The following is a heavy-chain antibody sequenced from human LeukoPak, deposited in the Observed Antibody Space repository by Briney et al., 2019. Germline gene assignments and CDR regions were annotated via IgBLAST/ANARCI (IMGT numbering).Heavy chain of an antibody. V-gene: IGHV1-18*01. J-gene: IGHJ5*02. D-gene: IGHD6-19*01. CDR3: ARDLKAVAGTEDNWFDP. CDR1: GYTFTSYG. CDR2: ISAYNGNT. Sequence: EASVKVSCKASGYTFTSYGISWVRQAPGQGLEWMGWISAYNGNTNYAQKLQGRVTMTTDTSTSTAYMELRSLRSDDTAVYYCARDLKAVAGTEDNWFDPWGQGTLVTVSS.